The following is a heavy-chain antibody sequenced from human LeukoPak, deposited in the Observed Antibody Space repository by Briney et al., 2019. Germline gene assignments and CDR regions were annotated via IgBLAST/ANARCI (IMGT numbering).Heavy chain of an antibody. D-gene: IGHD1-26*01. V-gene: IGHV1-18*01. CDR3: ARWLYSGSYFDY. J-gene: IGHJ4*02. Sequence: ASVKVSCTASGYTFTSYGISWVRQAPGQGLEWMGWISAYNGNTNYAQKLQGRVTMTTDTSTSTAYMELRSLRSDDTAVYYCARWLYSGSYFDYWGQGTLVTVSS. CDR2: ISAYNGNT. CDR1: GYTFTSYG.